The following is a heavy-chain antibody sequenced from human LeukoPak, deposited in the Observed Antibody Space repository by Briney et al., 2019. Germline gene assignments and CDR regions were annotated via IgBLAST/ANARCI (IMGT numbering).Heavy chain of an antibody. D-gene: IGHD6-13*01. CDR2: IYYSGST. Sequence: SETLSLTCTVSGGSVSVHSHYWGWVRQPPGKGLEWIGYIYYSGSTNYNPSLKSRVTISVDTSKNQFSLKLSSVTAADTAVYYCARTTEAHSWRTRYYDYYMDVWGKGTTVTVSS. J-gene: IGHJ6*03. CDR1: GGSVSVHSHY. CDR3: ARTTEAHSWRTRYYDYYMDV. V-gene: IGHV4-61*01.